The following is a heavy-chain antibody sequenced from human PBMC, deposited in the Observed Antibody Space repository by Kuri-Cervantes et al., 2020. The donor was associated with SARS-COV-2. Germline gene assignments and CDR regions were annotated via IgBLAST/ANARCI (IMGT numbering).Heavy chain of an antibody. CDR1: GGTFSSYA. CDR2: IIPIFGTA. J-gene: IGHJ6*02. V-gene: IGHV1-69*13. CDR3: ARFGSGWSDYCYYYGMDV. D-gene: IGHD6-19*01. Sequence: SVKVSCKASGGTFSSYAISWVRQAPGQGLEWMGGIIPIFGTANYAQKFQGRVTITADESTSTAYMELSSLRSEDTAVYYCARFGSGWSDYCYYYGMDVWGQGTTVTVSS.